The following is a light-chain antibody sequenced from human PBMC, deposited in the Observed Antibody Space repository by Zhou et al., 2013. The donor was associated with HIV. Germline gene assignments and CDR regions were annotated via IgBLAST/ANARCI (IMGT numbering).Light chain of an antibody. J-gene: IGKJ5*01. Sequence: EIVMTQSPATLSVSPGESATLSCRASQSLSSDYLSWYQQQPGRSPRLLIYGASSRATGIPDRFSGSGSGTDFTLTISSLEPEDFAIYYCQQRRNWPITFGQGTRLEIK. CDR1: QSLSSDY. CDR3: QQRRNWPIT. V-gene: IGKV3D-20*02. CDR2: GAS.